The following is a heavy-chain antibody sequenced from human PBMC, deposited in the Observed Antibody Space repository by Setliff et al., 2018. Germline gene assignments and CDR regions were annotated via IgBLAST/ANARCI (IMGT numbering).Heavy chain of an antibody. CDR1: GFTFSSYS. V-gene: IGHV3-48*01. Sequence: GESLRLSCAASGFTFSSYSMNWVRQAPGKGLEWVSYISSSSSIIYYADSVKGRFTISRDNAKNPLYLQMNSLRAEDMALYYCAKGGAGYSSSSDRFDPWGQGTLGTVSS. D-gene: IGHD6-6*01. CDR3: AKGGAGYSSSSDRFDP. J-gene: IGHJ5*02. CDR2: ISSSSSII.